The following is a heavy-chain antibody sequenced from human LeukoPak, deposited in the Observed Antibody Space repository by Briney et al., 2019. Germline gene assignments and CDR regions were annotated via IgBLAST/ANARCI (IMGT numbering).Heavy chain of an antibody. CDR1: GYSFTSYG. CDR2: ISAYTANT. V-gene: IGHV1-18*01. D-gene: IGHD6-19*01. CDR3: ARDGRPVAVYYFDY. Sequence: ASVKVSCKASGYSFTSYGISWVRQAPGQGLEWMGWISAYTANTNYAQKFQGRVTMTTDTSTSTAYMELRSLRSDDTAVYYCARDGRPVAVYYFDYWGQGALVTVSS. J-gene: IGHJ4*02.